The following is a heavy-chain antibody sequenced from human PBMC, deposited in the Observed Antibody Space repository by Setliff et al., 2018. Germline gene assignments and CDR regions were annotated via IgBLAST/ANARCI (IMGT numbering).Heavy chain of an antibody. Sequence: GASVKVSCKASGYSFTSYDINWVRLAAGQGLEWMGWISAYTGNTNYAQKLQGRVTMTTDASTNTAYMELRGLSSDDTAVYYCSRLVRYCSKTTCQTASGAEVWGQGTLVTVSS. D-gene: IGHD2-8*01. J-gene: IGHJ4*02. CDR3: SRLVRYCSKTTCQTASGAEV. V-gene: IGHV1-18*01. CDR2: ISAYTGNT. CDR1: GYSFTSYD.